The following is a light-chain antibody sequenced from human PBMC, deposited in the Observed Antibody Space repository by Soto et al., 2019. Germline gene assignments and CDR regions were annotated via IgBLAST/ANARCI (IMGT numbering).Light chain of an antibody. J-gene: IGKJ5*01. Sequence: EIVLTQSPGSLSLSPGERATLSCMASQSVGYNMAWYQQKPGQPPKLLIFGASSRATDIPARFSGGGSGTDFTLTISRLEPDDFALYDCQHYGASPITFGQGTRLDIK. CDR1: QSVGYN. V-gene: IGKV3-20*01. CDR2: GAS. CDR3: QHYGASPIT.